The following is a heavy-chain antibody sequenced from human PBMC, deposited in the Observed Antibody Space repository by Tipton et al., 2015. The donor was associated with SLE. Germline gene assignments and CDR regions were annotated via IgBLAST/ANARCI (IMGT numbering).Heavy chain of an antibody. CDR1: GFTFSSYS. J-gene: IGHJ4*02. CDR2: ISSSSSYI. D-gene: IGHD6-13*01. Sequence: SLRLSCAASGFTFSSYSMNWVRQAPGKGLEWVSSISSSSSYIYYADSVKGRFTISRDNAKNSLYLQMNSLRAEDTAVYYCVSGIAAAGRKDYWGQGTLVTVSS. V-gene: IGHV3-21*01. CDR3: VSGIAAAGRKDY.